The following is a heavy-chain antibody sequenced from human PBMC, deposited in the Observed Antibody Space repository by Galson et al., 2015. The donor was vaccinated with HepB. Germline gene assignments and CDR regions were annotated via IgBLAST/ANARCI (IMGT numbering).Heavy chain of an antibody. J-gene: IGHJ4*02. CDR3: ARKRAGGEFRPYYFDY. D-gene: IGHD3-10*01. CDR2: IYYSGRT. Sequence: SETLSLTCTVSGGSITNYYWSWIRQPPGKGLEWIGYIYYSGRTNYNPSLKSRVTISVDTSKNQFSLTLSSVTAADTAIYYCARKRAGGEFRPYYFDYWGQGTLVTVSS. CDR1: GGSITNYY. V-gene: IGHV4-59*01.